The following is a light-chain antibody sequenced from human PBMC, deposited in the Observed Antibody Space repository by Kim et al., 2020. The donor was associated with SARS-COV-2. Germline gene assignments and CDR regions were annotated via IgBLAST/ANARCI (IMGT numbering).Light chain of an antibody. CDR1: QSISSH. Sequence: DIQMTQSPSTLSASVGDRVTITCRASQSISSHLAWYQQEPGTAPKLLIYKASTLESGVPSRFSGSGSGTEFTLSISSLQPDDFATFYCQQYNTSPWTFGQGTKVDIK. J-gene: IGKJ1*01. CDR3: QQYNTSPWT. CDR2: KAS. V-gene: IGKV1-5*03.